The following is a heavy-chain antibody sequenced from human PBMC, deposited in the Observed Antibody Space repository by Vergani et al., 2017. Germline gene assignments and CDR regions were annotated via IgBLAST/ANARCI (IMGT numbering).Heavy chain of an antibody. Sequence: EVQLVESGGGLVKPGGSLRLSCAASGFTFSSYSMNWVRQAPGKGLEWVSAIGTAGDTYYPGSVKGRFTISRENAKNSLYLQMNSLRAGDTAVYYCARAFEGYFDLWGRGTLVTVSS. CDR2: IGTAGDT. V-gene: IGHV3-13*01. J-gene: IGHJ2*01. CDR3: ARAFEGYFDL. CDR1: GFTFSSYS.